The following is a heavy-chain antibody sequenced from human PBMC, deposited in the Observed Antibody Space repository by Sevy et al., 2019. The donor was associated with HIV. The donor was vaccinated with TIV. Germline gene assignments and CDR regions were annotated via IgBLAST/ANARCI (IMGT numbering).Heavy chain of an antibody. D-gene: IGHD3-10*01. CDR1: GFTFSSYA. CDR3: ANLPFDYYGSGSYYYYYYYGMDV. CDR2: ISGSGGST. J-gene: IGHJ6*02. V-gene: IGHV3-23*01. Sequence: GGSLRLSCAASGFTFSSYAMSWVRQAPWKGLEWVSAISGSGGSTYYADSVKGRFTISRDNSKNTLYLQMNSLRAEDTAVYYCANLPFDYYGSGSYYYYYYYGMDVWGQGTTVTVSS.